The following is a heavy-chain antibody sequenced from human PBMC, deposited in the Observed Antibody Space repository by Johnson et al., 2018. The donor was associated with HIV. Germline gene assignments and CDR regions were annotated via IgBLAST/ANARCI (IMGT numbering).Heavy chain of an antibody. Sequence: QVQLVESGGGLVKPGGSLRLSCAASGFTFSDFYMSWIRQAPGKGPEWLSYISSSGSTKYYVESVKGRFTISRDNAKNSLYLQMNSLRTEDTALYYCAREGQDYVWESNGGLDIWGRGTMVTVSS. CDR1: GFTFSDFY. V-gene: IGHV3-11*01. D-gene: IGHD3-16*01. J-gene: IGHJ3*02. CDR3: AREGQDYVWESNGGLDI. CDR2: ISSSGSTK.